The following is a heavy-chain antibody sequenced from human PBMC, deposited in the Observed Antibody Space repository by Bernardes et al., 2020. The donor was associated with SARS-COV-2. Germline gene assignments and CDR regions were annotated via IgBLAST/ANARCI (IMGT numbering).Heavy chain of an antibody. CDR3: ASEGDAFDI. Sequence: SETLSLTCTVPGGSISSYYWSWIRQPPGKGLEWIGYIHYSGSTNYNPSLKSRVTISVDTSKNQFSLKLSSVTAADTAVYYCASEGDAFDIWGQGTMVTVSS. CDR2: IHYSGST. V-gene: IGHV4-59*01. CDR1: GGSISSYY. J-gene: IGHJ3*02.